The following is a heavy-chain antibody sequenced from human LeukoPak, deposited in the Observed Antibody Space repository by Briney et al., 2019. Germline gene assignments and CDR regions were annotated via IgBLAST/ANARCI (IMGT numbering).Heavy chain of an antibody. CDR3: ARAILTPSGYVWHFDL. Sequence: TLSLTCTVSGGSISIGGYYWSWIRQHPGKGLEWIGYIFSSGSAYYNPSLKSRAPMSVDTSKNQFSLQLSSVTAADTAVYYCARAILTPSGYVWHFDLWGRGTPVSVSP. V-gene: IGHV4-31*03. CDR1: GGSISIGGYY. D-gene: IGHD3-3*01. CDR2: IFSSGSA. J-gene: IGHJ2*01.